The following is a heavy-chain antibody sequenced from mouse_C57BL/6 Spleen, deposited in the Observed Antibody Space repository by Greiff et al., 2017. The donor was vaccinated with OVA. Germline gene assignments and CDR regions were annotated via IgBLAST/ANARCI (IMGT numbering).Heavy chain of an antibody. CDR3: ARSVGIYYSNYGYYAMDY. CDR2: IYPRSGNT. D-gene: IGHD2-5*01. J-gene: IGHJ4*01. Sequence: QVQLKESGAELARPGASVKLSCKASGYTFTSYGISWVKQRTGQGLEWIGEIYPRSGNTYYNEKFKGKATLTADKSSSTAYMELRSLTSEDSAVYFCARSVGIYYSNYGYYAMDYWGQGTSVTVSS. CDR1: GYTFTSYG. V-gene: IGHV1-81*01.